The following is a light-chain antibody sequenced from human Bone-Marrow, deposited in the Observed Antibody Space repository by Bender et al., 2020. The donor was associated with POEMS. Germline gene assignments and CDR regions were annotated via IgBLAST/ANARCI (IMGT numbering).Light chain of an antibody. CDR1: SSDNY. Sequence: QSGMTQPPSASGSPGQSVAISCSGTSSDNYVSWYQQHPGKAPKLMIYEGIKRPSGVSNRFSGSKSGNTASLTISGLQAEDEADYYCCSYADSSTLVLGTGTKVTVL. CDR3: CSYADSSTLV. J-gene: IGLJ1*01. V-gene: IGLV2-23*01. CDR2: EGI.